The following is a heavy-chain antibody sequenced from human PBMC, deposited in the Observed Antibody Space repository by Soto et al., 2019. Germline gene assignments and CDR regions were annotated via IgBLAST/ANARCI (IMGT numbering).Heavy chain of an antibody. CDR2: ISYDGSNK. Sequence: PGGSLRLSCAASGFTFSSYGVHWVRQAPGKGLEWVAVISYDGSNKYYADSVKGRFTISRDNSKNTLYLQMNSLRAEDTAVYYCAKAPSNRYSGYDWSYFDYWGQGTLVTVSS. CDR3: AKAPSNRYSGYDWSYFDY. D-gene: IGHD5-12*01. V-gene: IGHV3-30*18. CDR1: GFTFSSYG. J-gene: IGHJ4*02.